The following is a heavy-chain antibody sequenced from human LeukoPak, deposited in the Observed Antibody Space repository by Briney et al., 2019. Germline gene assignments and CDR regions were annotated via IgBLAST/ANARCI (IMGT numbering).Heavy chain of an antibody. Sequence: QPGRSLRLSCAASGFRFDDYAMHWVRQAPGKGLEWVSGTNWNNGVIGYAASLKGRFTISRDNAKNSLYLQMHGLRPEDTALYYRVKDTDTSGYRRTFEHWGQGTLLTVAS. V-gene: IGHV3-9*01. CDR2: TNWNNGVI. CDR1: GFRFDDYA. CDR3: VKDTDTSGYRRTFEH. J-gene: IGHJ4*02. D-gene: IGHD3-22*01.